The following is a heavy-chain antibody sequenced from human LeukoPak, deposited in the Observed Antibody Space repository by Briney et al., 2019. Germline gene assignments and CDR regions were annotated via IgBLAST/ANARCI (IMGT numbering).Heavy chain of an antibody. V-gene: IGHV3-48*01. CDR1: GFTFNTYT. CDR2: ISGSSGII. D-gene: IGHD3-22*01. CDR3: ARGSTYYESSGKVPFDY. Sequence: PGGSLRLSCAASGFTFNTYTMNWVRQAPGQGLEWGSYISGSSGIIDYADSVRGRFTISRDNATNSLYLQMNSLRAEDTAVYYCARGSTYYESSGKVPFDYWGQGTLVTVSS. J-gene: IGHJ4*02.